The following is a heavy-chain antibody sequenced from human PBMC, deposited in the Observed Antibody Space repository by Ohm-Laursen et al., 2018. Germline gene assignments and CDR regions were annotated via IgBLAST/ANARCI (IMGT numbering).Heavy chain of an antibody. CDR3: ASLGGYDSSGYWSDVDY. CDR1: GYSFNSNH. J-gene: IGHJ4*02. CDR2: IKSTDDTR. V-gene: IGHV1-46*02. D-gene: IGHD3-22*01. Sequence: GASVKVSCKASGYSFNSNHMQWLRQAPGQGLEWMGIIKSTDDTRTYAQKFQGRVTMTKDRSTSTVYMELSSLRSEDTAVYYCASLGGYDSSGYWSDVDYWGQGTLVTVSS.